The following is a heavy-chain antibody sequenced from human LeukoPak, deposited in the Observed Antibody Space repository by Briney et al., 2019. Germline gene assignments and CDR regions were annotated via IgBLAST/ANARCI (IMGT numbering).Heavy chain of an antibody. CDR3: AKVLYHHGNYYDSSGPNDAFDI. J-gene: IGHJ3*02. D-gene: IGHD3-22*01. CDR2: ISGSGGST. V-gene: IGHV3-23*01. CDR1: GFTFSSYA. Sequence: GGSLRLSCAASGFTFSSYAMSWVRQAPGKGLEWVSAISGSGGSTYYADSVKGRFTISRDNSKNTLYLQMNSLRAEDTAVYYCAKVLYHHGNYYDSSGPNDAFDIWGQGTMVTVSS.